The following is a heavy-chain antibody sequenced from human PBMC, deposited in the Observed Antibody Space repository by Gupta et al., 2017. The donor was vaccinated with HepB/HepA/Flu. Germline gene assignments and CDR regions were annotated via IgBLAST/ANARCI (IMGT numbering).Heavy chain of an antibody. CDR1: GFTFSSYA. CDR3: ARGGSYQWGYFDY. V-gene: IGHV3-30-3*01. D-gene: IGHD1-26*01. Sequence: QVQLVESGGGVVQPGRSLRLSCAASGFTFSSYAMHWVRQAPGKGLEWVAVISYDGSNKYYADSVKGRFTISRDNSKNTLYLQMNSLRAEDTAVYYCARGGSYQWGYFDYWGQGTLVTVSS. CDR2: ISYDGSNK. J-gene: IGHJ4*02.